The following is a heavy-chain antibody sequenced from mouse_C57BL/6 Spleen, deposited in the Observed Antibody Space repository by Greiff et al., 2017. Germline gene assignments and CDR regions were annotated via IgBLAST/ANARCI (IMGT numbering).Heavy chain of an antibody. CDR3: APEGIDYDDDDGWYFDV. V-gene: IGHV1-81*01. CDR2: IYPRSGNT. D-gene: IGHD2-4*01. J-gene: IGHJ1*03. CDR1: GYTFTSYG. Sequence: QVQLQQSGAELARPGASVKLSCKASGYTFTSYGISWVKQRTGQGLEWIGEIYPRSGNTYYNEKFKGKATLTADKSSSTAYMELRSLTSEDSAVYFCAPEGIDYDDDDGWYFDVWGTGTTVTVSS.